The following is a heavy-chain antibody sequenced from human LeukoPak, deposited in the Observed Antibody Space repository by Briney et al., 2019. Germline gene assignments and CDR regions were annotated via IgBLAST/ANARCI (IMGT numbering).Heavy chain of an antibody. CDR3: AKDLPRGTPFDY. CDR2: IRYDGSNK. CDR1: GFTFSSYG. D-gene: IGHD3-10*01. V-gene: IGHV3-30*02. Sequence: PGGSLRLSCAASGFTFSSYGMHWVRQAPGKGLEWVAFIRYDGSNKYYADSVKGRFTISRDNSKNTLYLQMNSLRAEDTAVYYCAKDLPRGTPFDYWGQGPLVTVSS. J-gene: IGHJ4*02.